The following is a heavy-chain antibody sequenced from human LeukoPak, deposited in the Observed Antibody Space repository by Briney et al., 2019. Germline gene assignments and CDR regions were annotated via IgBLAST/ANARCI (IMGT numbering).Heavy chain of an antibody. CDR1: GCTFTSDG. D-gene: IGHD3-10*01. CDR3: AREVWFGEGIDY. J-gene: IGHJ4*02. CDR2: IRAYNGNT. Sequence: ASVNVSCRASGCTFTSDGISWVRQAPGQGIESIGWIRAYNGNTNYAQKLQGRVTMTTDTSASTAHREQRSLRSDDTAVYYCAREVWFGEGIDYWGQGTLVTVSS. V-gene: IGHV1-18*01.